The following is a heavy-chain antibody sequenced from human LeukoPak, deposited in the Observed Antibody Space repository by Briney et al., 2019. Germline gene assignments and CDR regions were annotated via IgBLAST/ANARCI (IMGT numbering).Heavy chain of an antibody. J-gene: IGHJ5*02. Sequence: PSETLPLTCTVSGGSISSSSYYWGWIRQPAGKGLEWIGRIYTSGSTNYNPSLKSRVTMSVDTSKNQFSLKLSSVTAADTAVYYCARARPDDLRSYRSGYYYEGWFDPWGQGTLVTVSS. CDR1: GGSISSSSYY. D-gene: IGHD3-22*01. V-gene: IGHV4-61*02. CDR3: ARARPDDLRSYRSGYYYEGWFDP. CDR2: IYTSGST.